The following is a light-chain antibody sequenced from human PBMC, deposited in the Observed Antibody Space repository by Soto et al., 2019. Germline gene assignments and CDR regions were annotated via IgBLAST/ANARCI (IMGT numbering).Light chain of an antibody. CDR2: SNN. CDR1: SSNIGTNT. V-gene: IGLV1-44*01. Sequence: QSVLTQPPSASETPGQRVTISCSGSSSNIGTNTVNWFQQLPGTAPKLLIYSNNQRPSGVPDRFSGSKSGTSASLAISGLQSEDEADYDCAAWDDSLNGYVFGTGTKLTVL. CDR3: AAWDDSLNGYV. J-gene: IGLJ1*01.